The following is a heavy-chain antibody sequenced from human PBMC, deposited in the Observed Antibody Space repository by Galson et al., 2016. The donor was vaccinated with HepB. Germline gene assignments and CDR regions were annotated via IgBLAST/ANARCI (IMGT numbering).Heavy chain of an antibody. Sequence: SLRLSCAASGFTFATYSRNWVRQAPGKGLEWVSSIGANYDYIYYAASVEGRFTISRDNAENSLYLQMNSLRAEDTAVYYCARETVCSTTDCWGYFDSWGQGTLVTVSS. J-gene: IGHJ4*02. CDR2: IGANYDYI. CDR1: GFTFATYS. V-gene: IGHV3-21*01. D-gene: IGHD2-2*01. CDR3: ARETVCSTTDCWGYFDS.